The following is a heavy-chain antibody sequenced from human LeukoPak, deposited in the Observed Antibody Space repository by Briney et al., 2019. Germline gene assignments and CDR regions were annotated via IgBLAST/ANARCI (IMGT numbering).Heavy chain of an antibody. CDR1: GFTFRRYW. J-gene: IGHJ4*02. CDR2: IKLDAFEN. V-gene: IGHV3-7*05. CDR3: AVHNWDY. D-gene: IGHD2-21*01. Sequence: PGGSQRLSCAASGFTFRRYWMGWARQARGKGLEWFAIIKLDAFENYSANSVKPLFTTSTHNPTNSLFLQMNTLTAEDTAVYYCAVHNWDYWGQGSPVTVSP.